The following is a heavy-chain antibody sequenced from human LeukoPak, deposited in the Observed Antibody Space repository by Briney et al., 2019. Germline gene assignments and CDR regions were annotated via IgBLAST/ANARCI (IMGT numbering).Heavy chain of an antibody. D-gene: IGHD1-26*01. Sequence: GGSLRLSCAASGFTFSNAWMSWVRQAPGKGLEWVGRIKSKTDGGTTDYAAPVKGRFTISRDDSKNTLYLQMNSLKTEDAAVYYCTTDLSWEPLDYWGQGTLVTVSS. J-gene: IGHJ4*02. CDR3: TTDLSWEPLDY. CDR1: GFTFSNAW. V-gene: IGHV3-15*01. CDR2: IKSKTDGGTT.